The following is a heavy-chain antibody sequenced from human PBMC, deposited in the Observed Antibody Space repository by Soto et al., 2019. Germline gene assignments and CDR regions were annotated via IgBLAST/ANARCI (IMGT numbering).Heavy chain of an antibody. CDR3: ARGDVRDCSGGSCYGYWYFDL. CDR1: GGSFSGYY. J-gene: IGHJ2*01. V-gene: IGHV4-34*01. D-gene: IGHD2-15*01. CDR2: INHSGST. Sequence: QVQLQQWGAGLLKPSETLSLTCAVYGGSFSGYYWSWIRQPPGKGLEWIGEINHSGSTNYNPSLKSRVTISVDTSKNQFSLKLSSVTAADTAVYYCARGDVRDCSGGSCYGYWYFDLWGRGTLVTVSS.